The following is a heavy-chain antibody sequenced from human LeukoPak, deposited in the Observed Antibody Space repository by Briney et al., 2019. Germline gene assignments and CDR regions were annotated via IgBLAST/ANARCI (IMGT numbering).Heavy chain of an antibody. D-gene: IGHD1-20*01. CDR1: GGSINSGNNY. CDR2: IYSSGTT. J-gene: IGHJ4*02. CDR3: ARVRDNWNVAVYDY. V-gene: IGHV4-61*02. Sequence: PSETLSLTCTVSGGSINSGNNYWSWIRQPAGKGLEWIGRIYSSGTTTYNPSLKSRVTISVDTSKNQFSLKLSSVTAADTAVYYCARVRDNWNVAVYDYWGQGTLVTVSS.